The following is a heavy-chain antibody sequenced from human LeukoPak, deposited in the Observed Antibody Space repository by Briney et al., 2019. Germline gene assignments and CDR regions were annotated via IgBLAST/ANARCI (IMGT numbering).Heavy chain of an antibody. V-gene: IGHV4-34*01. Sequence: SETLSLTCAVYGGSFSGYYWSWIRQPPGKGLEWIGEINHSGSTNYNPSLKSRVTISVDTSKNQFSLKLSPVTAADTAVYYCARGYCSSTSCYMDVWGQGTTVT. CDR1: GGSFSGYY. J-gene: IGHJ6*02. CDR2: INHSGST. CDR3: ARGYCSSTSCYMDV. D-gene: IGHD2-2*01.